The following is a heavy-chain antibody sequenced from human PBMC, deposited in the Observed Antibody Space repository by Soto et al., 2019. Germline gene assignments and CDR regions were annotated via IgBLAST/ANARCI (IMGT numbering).Heavy chain of an antibody. Sequence: EVQLLESGGGLVQPGGSLRLSCAASGFTFDDYAMHWVRQAPGKGLEWVSGISWNSGRIAYADSVKGRFTISRDNAKNSLYLQMNSLRGEDTAFYYCAKDTGYSGYNSFDYWGQGTLVTVSS. J-gene: IGHJ4*02. CDR1: GFTFDDYA. CDR2: ISWNSGRI. V-gene: IGHV3-9*01. CDR3: AKDTGYSGYNSFDY. D-gene: IGHD5-12*01.